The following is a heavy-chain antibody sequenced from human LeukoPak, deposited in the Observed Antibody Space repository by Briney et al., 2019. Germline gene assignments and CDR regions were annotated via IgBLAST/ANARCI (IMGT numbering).Heavy chain of an antibody. CDR2: ISWNSGSI. D-gene: IGHD3-22*01. Sequence: PGRSLRLSCAASGFTFDDYAMHWVRQAPGKGLEWVSGISWNSGSIGYADSVKGRFTISRDNAKNSLYLQMNSVRAEDTALYYCAKGPMIRGPFDYWGQGTLVTVSS. J-gene: IGHJ4*02. V-gene: IGHV3-9*01. CDR1: GFTFDDYA. CDR3: AKGPMIRGPFDY.